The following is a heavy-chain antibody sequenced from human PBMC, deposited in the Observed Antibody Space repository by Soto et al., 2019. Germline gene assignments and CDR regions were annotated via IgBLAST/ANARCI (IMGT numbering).Heavy chain of an antibody. Sequence: QVQLVESGGGVVQPGRSLRLSCAASGFTFSSYGMHWVRQAPGKGLEWVAGIWYDGRNKYYADSVKGRFTISRDNANNXXFLQMNSLRAEDTAVYYCARDGYGCSGARCYSWDYWGQGTLVTVSS. CDR3: ARDGYGCSGARCYSWDY. V-gene: IGHV3-33*01. J-gene: IGHJ4*02. CDR2: IWYDGRNK. D-gene: IGHD2-15*01. CDR1: GFTFSSYG.